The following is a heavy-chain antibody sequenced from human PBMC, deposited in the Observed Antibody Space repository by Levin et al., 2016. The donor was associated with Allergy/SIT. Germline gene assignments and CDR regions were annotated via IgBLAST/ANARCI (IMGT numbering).Heavy chain of an antibody. J-gene: IGHJ4*02. CDR3: ARAQGSGKEDY. CDR1: GFTVSSNY. V-gene: IGHV3-66*01. D-gene: IGHD3-10*01. Sequence: GESLKISCAASGFTVSSNYMSWVRQAPGKGLEWVSVIYSGGSTYYADSVKGRFTISRDNSKNTLYLQMNSLRAEDTAVYYCARAQGSGKEDYWGQGTLVTVSS. CDR2: IYSGGST.